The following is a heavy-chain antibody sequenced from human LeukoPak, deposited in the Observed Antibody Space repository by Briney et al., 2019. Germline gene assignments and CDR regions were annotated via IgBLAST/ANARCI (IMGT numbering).Heavy chain of an antibody. CDR1: GGTFSSYA. J-gene: IGHJ6*03. D-gene: IGHD3-10*01. CDR2: IIPIFGTA. Sequence: SVKVSCKASGGTFSSYAISWVRQAPGQGLEWMGGIIPIFGTANYAQEFQGRVTITADESTSTAYMELSSLRSEDTAVYYCARVYYGSGSYYYYYYYMDVWGKGTTVTASS. CDR3: ARVYYGSGSYYYYYYYMDV. V-gene: IGHV1-69*01.